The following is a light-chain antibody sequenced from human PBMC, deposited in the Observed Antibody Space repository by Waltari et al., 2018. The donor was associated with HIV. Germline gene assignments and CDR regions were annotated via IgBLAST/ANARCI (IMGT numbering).Light chain of an antibody. CDR3: QQYDNLPLT. J-gene: IGKJ4*01. CDR2: DAS. V-gene: IGKV1-33*01. CDR1: QDITNY. Sequence: DIQMTQSPSSLSASVGDRVTITCQASQDITNYLNWYQQKPGKAPKLLIYDASNLEIGVPSRFSGSGSGTDFIFTISSLQPEDIATYFCQQYDNLPLTFGGGTKVEIK.